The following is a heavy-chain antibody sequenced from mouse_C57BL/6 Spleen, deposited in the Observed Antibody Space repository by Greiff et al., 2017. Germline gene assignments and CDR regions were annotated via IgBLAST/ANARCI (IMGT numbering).Heavy chain of an antibody. Sequence: QVQLQQPGAELVKPGASVKLSCKASGYTFTSYWMQWVKQRPGQGLEWIGEIDPSDSYTNYNQKFKGKATLTVDTSSSTAYMQLSSLTSEDSAVYYCARRGELRPDYYAMDYWGQGTSVTVSS. J-gene: IGHJ4*01. CDR2: IDPSDSYT. CDR3: ARRGELRPDYYAMDY. D-gene: IGHD1-2*01. CDR1: GYTFTSYW. V-gene: IGHV1-50*01.